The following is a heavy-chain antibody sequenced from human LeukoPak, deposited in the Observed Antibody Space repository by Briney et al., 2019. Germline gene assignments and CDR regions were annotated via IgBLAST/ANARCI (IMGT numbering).Heavy chain of an antibody. CDR2: INHSGST. CDR3: ARVRWADVVVVAATAGWFDP. Sequence: PSETLSLTCAVYGGSFSGYYWSWIRQPPGKGLEWIGEINHSGSTNYNPSLKSRVTISVDTSKNQFSLKLSSVTAADTAVYYCARVRWADVVVVAATAGWFDPWGQGTLVTVSS. V-gene: IGHV4-34*01. J-gene: IGHJ5*02. CDR1: GGSFSGYY. D-gene: IGHD2-15*01.